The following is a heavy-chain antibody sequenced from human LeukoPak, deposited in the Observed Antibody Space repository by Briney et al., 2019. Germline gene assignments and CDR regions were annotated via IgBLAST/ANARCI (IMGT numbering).Heavy chain of an antibody. CDR2: IIPIFGTA. V-gene: IGHV1-69*05. J-gene: IGHJ3*02. D-gene: IGHD2-15*01. CDR1: GGTFSSCA. Sequence: SVKVSCKASGGTFSSCAISWVRQAPGPGLEWMGRIIPIFGTANYAQKFQGRVTITTDESTSTAYLELSSLRSEDTAVYYCARDGTAVVVVAATHRAFDIWGQGTMVTVSS. CDR3: ARDGTAVVVVAATHRAFDI.